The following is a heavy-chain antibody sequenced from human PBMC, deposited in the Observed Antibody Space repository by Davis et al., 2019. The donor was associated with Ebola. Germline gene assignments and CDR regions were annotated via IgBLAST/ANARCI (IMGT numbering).Heavy chain of an antibody. CDR2: ISGYNGNT. CDR3: ARGGQYYYDSSGYYARRWFDP. V-gene: IGHV1-18*04. J-gene: IGHJ5*02. D-gene: IGHD3-22*01. CDR1: GYTFINYG. Sequence: ASVQVSCKASGYTFINYGISWVRQAPGQGLEWMGWISGYNGNTKYAQKLQGRVTMTTDTSTSTAYMELRSLRSDDTAVYYCARGGQYYYDSSGYYARRWFDPWGQGTLVTVSS.